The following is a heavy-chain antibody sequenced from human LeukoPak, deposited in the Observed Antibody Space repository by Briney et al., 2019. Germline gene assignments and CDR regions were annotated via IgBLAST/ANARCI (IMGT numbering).Heavy chain of an antibody. D-gene: IGHD6-13*01. J-gene: IGHJ5*02. Sequence: GRSLRLSCAAAGFTFSSYAMHWVRQAPGKGLEWVAVISYDGSNKYYADSVKGRFTISRDNSKNTLYLQMNSLRAEDTAVYYCARDNVGHRIAAAGRGYNWFDPWGQGTLVTVSS. CDR1: GFTFSSYA. CDR2: ISYDGSNK. V-gene: IGHV3-30-3*01. CDR3: ARDNVGHRIAAAGRGYNWFDP.